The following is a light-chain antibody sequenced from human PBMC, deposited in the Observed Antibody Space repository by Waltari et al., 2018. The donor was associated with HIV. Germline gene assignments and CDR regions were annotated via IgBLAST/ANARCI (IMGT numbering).Light chain of an antibody. Sequence: QSALTQPASVSGSPGQSITISCTGTSSDVGGYNLVSWYHQHPGQAPKLMIYEVSKRPSGVSNRLSGSKSGNTASQTISGLQAEDEADYYCCAYAGSNTYVIFGGGTKLTVL. J-gene: IGLJ2*01. CDR3: CAYAGSNTYVI. CDR2: EVS. CDR1: SSDVGGYNL. V-gene: IGLV2-23*02.